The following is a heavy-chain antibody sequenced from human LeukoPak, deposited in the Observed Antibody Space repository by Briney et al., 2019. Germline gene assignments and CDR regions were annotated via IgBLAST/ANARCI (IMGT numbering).Heavy chain of an antibody. D-gene: IGHD3-10*01. Sequence: PGGSLRLSCAASGFTFSSYSMNWVRQAPGKGLEWVSSISSSSSYIYYADSVKGRFTISRDNAKNSLYLQMNSLRAEDTAVYYCARDYGSGSYYLYYYYGMDVWGQGTTVTVSS. CDR2: ISSSSSYI. CDR3: ARDYGSGSYYLYYYYGMDV. J-gene: IGHJ6*02. V-gene: IGHV3-21*01. CDR1: GFTFSSYS.